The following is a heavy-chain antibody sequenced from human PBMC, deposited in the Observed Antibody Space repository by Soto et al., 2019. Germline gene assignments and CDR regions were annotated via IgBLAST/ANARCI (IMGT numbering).Heavy chain of an antibody. Sequence: SVKVSCKASGGTFSSYAISWVRQAPGQGLEWMGGIIPIFGTANYAQKFQGRVTITADESTSTAYVELSSLRSEDTAVYYCARDQRVLRFLEWLPNYYYYGMEVWGQGTTVTVSS. J-gene: IGHJ6*02. V-gene: IGHV1-69*13. CDR2: IIPIFGTA. CDR3: ARDQRVLRFLEWLPNYYYYGMEV. D-gene: IGHD3-3*01. CDR1: GGTFSSYA.